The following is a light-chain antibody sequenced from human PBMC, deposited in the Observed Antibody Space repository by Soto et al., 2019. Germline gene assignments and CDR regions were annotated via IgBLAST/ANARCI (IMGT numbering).Light chain of an antibody. CDR2: SNN. CDR3: SAWDDSLNGVV. CDR1: SSNIGSNI. Sequence: QSVLTQSPSASGTPGQRISISCSGGSSNIGSNIVNWYKQLPGTAPNLLIHSNNQRPSGVPDRFSGSKSGTSASLAISGLQSEDEADYYCSAWDDSLNGVVFGGGTKVTVL. V-gene: IGLV1-44*01. J-gene: IGLJ2*01.